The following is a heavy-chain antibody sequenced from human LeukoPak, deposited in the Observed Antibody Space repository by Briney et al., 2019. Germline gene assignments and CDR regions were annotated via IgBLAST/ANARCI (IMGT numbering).Heavy chain of an antibody. J-gene: IGHJ6*03. Sequence: GGSLRLSCAASGFTFSSYSMNWVRQAPGKGLEWVSSISSSSSYIYYADSVKGRFTISRDNAKNSLYLQMNSLRAEDTAVYYCARDRWSSGYYRHHYYYYYMDVWGKGTTVTVSS. CDR2: ISSSSSYI. D-gene: IGHD3-22*01. V-gene: IGHV3-21*01. CDR3: ARDRWSSGYYRHHYYYYYMDV. CDR1: GFTFSSYS.